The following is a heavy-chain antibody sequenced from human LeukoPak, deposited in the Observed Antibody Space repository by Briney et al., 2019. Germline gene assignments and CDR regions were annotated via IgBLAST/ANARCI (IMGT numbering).Heavy chain of an antibody. Sequence: ASVKVSCKASGYTFTSYGISWVRQAPGQGLEWMGWIRAYNGNTNYAQKLQGRVTMTTDTSTSTAYMELRSLRSDDTAVYYCARGGVYCSSTSCYRSWFDPWGQGTLVTVSS. J-gene: IGHJ5*02. CDR2: IRAYNGNT. CDR3: ARGGVYCSSTSCYRSWFDP. CDR1: GYTFTSYG. V-gene: IGHV1-18*01. D-gene: IGHD2-2*01.